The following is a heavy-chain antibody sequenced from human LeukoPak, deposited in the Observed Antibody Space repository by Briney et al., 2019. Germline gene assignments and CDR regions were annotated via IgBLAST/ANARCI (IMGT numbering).Heavy chain of an antibody. J-gene: IGHJ6*02. CDR3: TRYCSSTSCYIPYYYGMDV. D-gene: IGHD2-2*02. Sequence: GGSLRLSCAGSGFTFSSYSMNWVRQAPGKGLEWVSSITTSSNYIYYADSVKGRFTISRDNAKNSLYLQMNSLRAEDTAVYYCTRYCSSTSCYIPYYYGMDVWGQGTTVTVSS. V-gene: IGHV3-21*06. CDR1: GFTFSSYS. CDR2: ITTSSNYI.